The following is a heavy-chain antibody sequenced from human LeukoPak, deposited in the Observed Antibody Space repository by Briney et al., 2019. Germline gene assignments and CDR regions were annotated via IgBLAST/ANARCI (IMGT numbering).Heavy chain of an antibody. V-gene: IGHV3-48*04. D-gene: IGHD6-19*01. CDR3: ASELIAVAGTNPDY. J-gene: IGHJ4*02. CDR2: ISSSSSTI. CDR1: GFTFSSYS. Sequence: GGSLRLSCAASGFTFSSYSMNWVRQAPGKGLEWVSYISSSSSTIYYADSVKGRFTISRDNAKNSLYLQMNSLRAEDTAVYYCASELIAVAGTNPDYWGQGTLVTVSA.